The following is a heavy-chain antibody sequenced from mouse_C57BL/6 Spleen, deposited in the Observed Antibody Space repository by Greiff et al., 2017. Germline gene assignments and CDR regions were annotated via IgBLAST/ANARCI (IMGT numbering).Heavy chain of an antibody. J-gene: IGHJ3*01. CDR1: GYTFTSYW. D-gene: IGHD1-1*01. V-gene: IGHV1-55*01. Sequence: QVQLQQPGAELVKPGASVKMSCKASGYTFTSYWITWVKQRPGQGLEWIGDIYPGSGSTNYNEKFKSKATLAVDTSSSTAYMQLSSLTSENSAVYYCARWDTTVVEAYWGQGTLVTVSA. CDR2: IYPGSGST. CDR3: ARWDTTVVEAY.